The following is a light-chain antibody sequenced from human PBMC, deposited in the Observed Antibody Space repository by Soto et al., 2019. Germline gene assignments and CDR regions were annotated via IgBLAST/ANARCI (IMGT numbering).Light chain of an antibody. CDR2: GAS. CDR3: QQYGSSPPWT. CDR1: QSVSSSY. Sequence: EIGLTQSPGTLSLSPGERATLSCRASQSVSSSYLAWYQQKPGQAPRLLIYGASSRATGIPDRFSGSGSGTEFTLTISRLEPEDFAVYYCQQYGSSPPWTFGQGTKVEIK. J-gene: IGKJ1*01. V-gene: IGKV3-20*01.